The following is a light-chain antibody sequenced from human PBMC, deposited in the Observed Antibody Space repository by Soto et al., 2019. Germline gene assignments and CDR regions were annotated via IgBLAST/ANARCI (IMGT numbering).Light chain of an antibody. Sequence: ESVLTQSPGTLSLSPGERATLSCRASQSVSSSYLAWFQQKPGQAPRLLIDGTSSRATGIPDRFSGSGSGTDFNLNISRLEPEDFAVYYCHQYGSSPETFGQGTKVEIK. V-gene: IGKV3-20*01. CDR3: HQYGSSPET. J-gene: IGKJ1*01. CDR2: GTS. CDR1: QSVSSSY.